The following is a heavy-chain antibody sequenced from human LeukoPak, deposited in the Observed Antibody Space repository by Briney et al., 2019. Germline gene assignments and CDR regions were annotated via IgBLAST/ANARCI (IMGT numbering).Heavy chain of an antibody. CDR1: GFTFSSYW. Sequence: GGSLRLSCAACGFTFSSYWMSWVRQAPGKGLEWVANIKQDGSEKYYVDSVKGRFAISRDNAKNSLYLQMNSLRAEDTALYYCARAPVTWAHYYYMDVWGKGTTVTVSS. D-gene: IGHD4-23*01. CDR3: ARAPVTWAHYYYMDV. V-gene: IGHV3-7*03. CDR2: IKQDGSEK. J-gene: IGHJ6*03.